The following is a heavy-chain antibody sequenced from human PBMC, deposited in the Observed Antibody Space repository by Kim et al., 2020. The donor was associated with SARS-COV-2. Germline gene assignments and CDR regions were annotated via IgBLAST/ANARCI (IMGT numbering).Heavy chain of an antibody. D-gene: IGHD3-10*01. CDR2: ISYEGSNK. CDR3: ARDGLNYYGSGRSDYFDY. J-gene: IGHJ4*02. CDR1: GFTFSTYG. V-gene: IGHV3-30*03. Sequence: GGSLRLSCAASGFTFSTYGMHWVRQAPGKGLEWLAAISYEGSNKYHADSVQGRFTISRDNSKNTLYLQMNSLRVEDTAVYYCARDGLNYYGSGRSDYFDYWGQGTLVTVSS.